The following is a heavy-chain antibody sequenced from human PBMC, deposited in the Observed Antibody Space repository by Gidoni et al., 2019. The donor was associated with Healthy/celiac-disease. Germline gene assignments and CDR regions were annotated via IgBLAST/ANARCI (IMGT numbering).Heavy chain of an antibody. V-gene: IGHV3-30*18. CDR3: AKGNLRWEGFDAFDI. J-gene: IGHJ3*02. CDR2: ISYDGSNK. Sequence: QVQLVESGGGVVQPGRSLRLSCAASGFTFSSYGMHWVRQAPGKGLEWVAVISYDGSNKYYADSVKGRFTITRDNSKNTLYLQMNSLRAEDTAVYYCAKGNLRWEGFDAFDIWGQGTMVTVSS. CDR1: GFTFSSYG. D-gene: IGHD4-17*01.